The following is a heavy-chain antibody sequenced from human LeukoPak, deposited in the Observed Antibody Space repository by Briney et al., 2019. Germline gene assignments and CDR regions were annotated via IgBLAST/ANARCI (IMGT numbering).Heavy chain of an antibody. CDR3: ARQGYRPYYFDY. D-gene: IGHD5-18*01. Sequence: SETLSLTCTVSGGSISSSSYYWGWIRQPPGKGLEWIGSIYYSGSTYYNPSLKSRVTISVDTSKNQFSLKLSSVTAAVTAVYYCARQGYRPYYFDYWGQGTLVTVSS. J-gene: IGHJ4*02. V-gene: IGHV4-39*01. CDR1: GGSISSSSYY. CDR2: IYYSGST.